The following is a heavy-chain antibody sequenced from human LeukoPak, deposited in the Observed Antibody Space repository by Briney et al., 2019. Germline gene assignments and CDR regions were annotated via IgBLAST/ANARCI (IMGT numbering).Heavy chain of an antibody. CDR1: GYTFTSYG. J-gene: IGHJ5*02. CDR3: ARGAYYDFWSGYYCSYGCWFDP. D-gene: IGHD3-3*01. V-gene: IGHV1-18*01. Sequence: ASVKVSCKASGYTFTSYGISWVRQAPGQGLEWMGWISAYNGNTNYAQKFQGRVTMTRDTSTSTVYMELSSLRSEDTAVYYCARGAYYDFWSGYYCSYGCWFDPWGQGTLVTVSS. CDR2: ISAYNGNT.